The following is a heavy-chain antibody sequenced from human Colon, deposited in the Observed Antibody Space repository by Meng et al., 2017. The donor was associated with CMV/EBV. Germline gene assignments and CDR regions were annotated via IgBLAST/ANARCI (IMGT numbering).Heavy chain of an antibody. CDR2: ISSSSSYI. V-gene: IGHV3-21*01. Sequence: GESLKTSCAAPGFTLSSYSMNWVRQAPGKGLEWVSSISSSSSYIYYADSVKGRFTISRDNAKNSLYLQMNSLRAEDTAVYYCARDVDFWSNSSYYYGMDVWGQGTTVTVSS. J-gene: IGHJ6*02. CDR3: ARDVDFWSNSSYYYGMDV. CDR1: GFTLSSYS. D-gene: IGHD3-3*01.